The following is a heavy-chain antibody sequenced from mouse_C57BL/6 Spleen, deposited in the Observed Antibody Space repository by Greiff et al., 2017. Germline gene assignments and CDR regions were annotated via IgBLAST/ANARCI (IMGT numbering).Heavy chain of an antibody. D-gene: IGHD2-4*01. Sequence: QVQLQQSGAELVRPGTSVKVSCKASGYAFTNYLIEWVKQRPGQGLEWIGVINPGGGGTNYNEKFKGKATLTADKSSSTAYMQLSSLTSEDSAVYFCAREWNYDYDDGDYWGQGTLVTVSA. J-gene: IGHJ3*01. CDR3: AREWNYDYDDGDY. CDR1: GYAFTNYL. V-gene: IGHV1-54*01. CDR2: INPGGGGT.